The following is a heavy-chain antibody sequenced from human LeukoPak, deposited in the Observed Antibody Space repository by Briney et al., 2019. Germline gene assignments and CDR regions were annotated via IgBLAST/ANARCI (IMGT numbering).Heavy chain of an antibody. Sequence: SETLSLTCTVSGGSISSGDCYWSWIRQPPGKGLEWIGYLYYSGSTYYNPSLKSRVTISVDTSKNQFSLKLSSVTAADTAVYYCAREGAKSGYDYLNYFDYWGQGTLVTVSS. CDR2: LYYSGST. CDR1: GGSISSGDCY. V-gene: IGHV4-30-4*01. D-gene: IGHD5-12*01. CDR3: AREGAKSGYDYLNYFDY. J-gene: IGHJ4*02.